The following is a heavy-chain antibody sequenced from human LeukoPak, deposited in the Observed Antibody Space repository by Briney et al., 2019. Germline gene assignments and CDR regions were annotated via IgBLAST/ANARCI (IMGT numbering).Heavy chain of an antibody. V-gene: IGHV3-30*04. CDR3: AKTRPYQLLYYFDY. CDR1: GFTFSSYA. Sequence: GRSLRLSCAASGFTFSSYAMHWVRQAPGKGLEWVAVISHDGSNKYYADSVKGRFTISRDNSKNTLYLQMNSLRAEDTAVYYCAKTRPYQLLYYFDYWGQGTLVTVSS. J-gene: IGHJ4*02. D-gene: IGHD2-2*02. CDR2: ISHDGSNK.